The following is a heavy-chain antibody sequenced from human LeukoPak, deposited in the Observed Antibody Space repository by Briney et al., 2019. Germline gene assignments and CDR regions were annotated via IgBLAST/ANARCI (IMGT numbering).Heavy chain of an antibody. V-gene: IGHV1-2*02. CDR1: GYTFNGYY. Sequence: ASVKVSCKASGYTFNGYYMHWVRQAPGQGLEWMGWINPNSGGINYAQDFQGRVTLTRDTSISTAYMELSRLRSDDTAMYYCARNLWFGESTDAFNIWGQGTMVTVSS. J-gene: IGHJ3*02. CDR2: INPNSGGI. D-gene: IGHD3-10*01. CDR3: ARNLWFGESTDAFNI.